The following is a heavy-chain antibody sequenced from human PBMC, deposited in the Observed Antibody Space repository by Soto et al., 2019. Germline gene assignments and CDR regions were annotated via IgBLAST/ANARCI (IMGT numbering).Heavy chain of an antibody. CDR1: GFTFSGSA. CDR2: IRSKANSYAT. Sequence: EVPLVESGGGLVQPGGSLKLSFAASGFTFSGSAMHWVRQASGKGLEWVGRIRSKANSYATAYAASVKGRFTISRDDSKNTAYLQMNSLKTEDTAVYYCTHTPSPGPWGQGTLVTVSS. V-gene: IGHV3-73*02. J-gene: IGHJ5*02. CDR3: THTPSPGP.